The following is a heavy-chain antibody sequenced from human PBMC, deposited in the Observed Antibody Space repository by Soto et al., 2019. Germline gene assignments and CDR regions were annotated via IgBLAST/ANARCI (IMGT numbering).Heavy chain of an antibody. V-gene: IGHV4-61*01. CDR1: GGSVSSGSYY. CDR2: IYCSGST. CDR3: ARHTPAISISDH. J-gene: IGHJ4*02. Sequence: PSETLSLTCTVSGGSVSSGSYYWSWIRQPPGKGLEWIGYIYCSGSTNYNPSLKSRVTISVDTSKNQFSLKLSSVTAADTAVYYCARHTPAISISDHWGQGTLVTVSS. D-gene: IGHD2-15*01.